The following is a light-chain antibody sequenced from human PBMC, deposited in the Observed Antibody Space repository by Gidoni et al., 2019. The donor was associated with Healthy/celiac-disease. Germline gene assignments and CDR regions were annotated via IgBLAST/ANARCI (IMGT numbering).Light chain of an antibody. CDR2: EVS. CDR3: SSYTSSSTVV. J-gene: IGLJ2*01. CDR1: SSDVGCYNY. Sequence: QSALTQPASESGTPGQSITISCTGTSSDVGCYNYVSWYQQHPGKAPKLMIYEVSNRPSGVSNRFSGSKSGNTASLTISGLQAEDEADYYCSSYTSSSTVVFGGGTKLTVL. V-gene: IGLV2-14*01.